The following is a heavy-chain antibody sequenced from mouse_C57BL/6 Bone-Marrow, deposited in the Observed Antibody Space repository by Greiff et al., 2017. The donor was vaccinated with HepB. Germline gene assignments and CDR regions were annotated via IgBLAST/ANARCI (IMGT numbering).Heavy chain of an antibody. CDR3: TRSDDGFYRYCFAY. CDR2: IDPETGGT. D-gene: IGHD2-3*01. Sequence: VKLVESGAELVRPGASVTLSCKASGYTFTDYEMHWVKQTPVHGLEWIGAIDPETGGTAYNQKFKGKAILTAAKSSSTAYMELRSLTSEDSAVYYCTRSDDGFYRYCFAYWGQGTLVTVSA. V-gene: IGHV1-15*01. J-gene: IGHJ3*01. CDR1: GYTFTDYE.